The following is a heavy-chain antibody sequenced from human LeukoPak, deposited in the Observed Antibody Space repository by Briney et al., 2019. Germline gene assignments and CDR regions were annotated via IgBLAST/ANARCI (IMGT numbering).Heavy chain of an antibody. D-gene: IGHD1-26*01. Sequence: PSETLSLTCTVSVGSSSSYYWSWIRQPPGKGLDCLVYIYYSGRTNYNPSLKSRVTISVDTSRNQFSLKLSSVTAADTAVYYCARSVGADPKDAVDYWGQGTLVTVSS. V-gene: IGHV4-59*01. CDR3: ARSVGADPKDAVDY. J-gene: IGHJ4*02. CDR2: IYYSGRT. CDR1: VGSSSSYY.